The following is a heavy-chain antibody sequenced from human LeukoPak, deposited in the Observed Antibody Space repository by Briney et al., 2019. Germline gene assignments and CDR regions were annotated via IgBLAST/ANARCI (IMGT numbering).Heavy chain of an antibody. CDR1: GFTVSSNY. V-gene: IGHV3-66*01. J-gene: IGHJ4*02. Sequence: GGSLRLSCAASGFTVSSNYMSWVRQAPGKGLERVSVIYSGGSTYYADSVKGRFTISRDNSKNTVYLQMNSLRAEDTAVYYCARERVFNWNYWFDYWGQGTLVTVSS. D-gene: IGHD1-7*01. CDR3: ARERVFNWNYWFDY. CDR2: IYSGGST.